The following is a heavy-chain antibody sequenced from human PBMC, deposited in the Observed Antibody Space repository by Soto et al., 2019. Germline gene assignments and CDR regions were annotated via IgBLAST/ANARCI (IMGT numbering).Heavy chain of an antibody. CDR3: AKDRHTWELLFDY. CDR1: GFTFSSYG. CDR2: ISYDGSNK. Sequence: PGGSLRLSCAASGFTFSSYGMHWVRQAPGKGLEWVAVISYDGSNKYYADSVKGRFTISRDNSKNTLYLQMNSLRAEDTAVYYCAKDRHTWELLFDYWGQGTLVTVSS. D-gene: IGHD1-26*01. J-gene: IGHJ4*02. V-gene: IGHV3-30*18.